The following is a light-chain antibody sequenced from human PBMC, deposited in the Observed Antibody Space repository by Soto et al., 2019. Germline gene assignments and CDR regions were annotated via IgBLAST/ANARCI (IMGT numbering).Light chain of an antibody. J-gene: IGKJ2*01. CDR1: QAVSSTY. CDR3: QLYGNSPPMYT. CDR2: GAS. Sequence: EIAFTNSPGTLSLYPGEGATLSCRASQAVSSTYLAWYQQRLGQAPRLLIFGASSRATGIPDRFSGSGSGTDFTLSISRLEPEDFAVYYCQLYGNSPPMYTFGHVTKVDI. V-gene: IGKV3-20*01.